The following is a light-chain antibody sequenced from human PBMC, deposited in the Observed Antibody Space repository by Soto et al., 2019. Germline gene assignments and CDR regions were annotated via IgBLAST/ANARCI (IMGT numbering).Light chain of an antibody. CDR2: EVS. CDR1: SSDVGGYNY. CDR3: SSYTSSGTQV. J-gene: IGLJ1*01. V-gene: IGLV2-14*01. Sequence: QSALTQPASVSGSPGQSITISCTGTSSDVGGYNYVSWYQQHTGKAPKLMIYEVSNRPSGVSNRFSGSKSGNTASLTISGLQAEDEADYYCSSYTSSGTQVFGPGTKLTVL.